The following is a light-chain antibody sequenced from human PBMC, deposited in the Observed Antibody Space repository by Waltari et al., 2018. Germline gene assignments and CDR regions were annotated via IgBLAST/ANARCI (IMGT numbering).Light chain of an antibody. Sequence: QSVLTQPPSVSGAPGQRVTISCTGSGSNIGAGSDVHWYPQLPRAAPKLLIYGSTSRPLGVPARFFGSTSGASASLAIIGLQAEDEADYYCQSYDTSLSVVFGGGTKLTVL. CDR1: GSNIGAGSD. V-gene: IGLV1-40*01. CDR2: GST. CDR3: QSYDTSLSVV. J-gene: IGLJ3*02.